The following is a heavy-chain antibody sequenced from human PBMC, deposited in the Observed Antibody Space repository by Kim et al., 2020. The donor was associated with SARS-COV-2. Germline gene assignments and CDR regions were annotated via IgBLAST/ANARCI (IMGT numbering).Heavy chain of an antibody. V-gene: IGHV4-34*01. CDR3: ARSLYHTPSRSWVLFDP. Sequence: LKSRVTISLDTSKNQVSLNLSSVTAADTAVYFCARSLYHTPSRSWVLFDPWGQGTLVTVSS. D-gene: IGHD6-13*01. J-gene: IGHJ5*02.